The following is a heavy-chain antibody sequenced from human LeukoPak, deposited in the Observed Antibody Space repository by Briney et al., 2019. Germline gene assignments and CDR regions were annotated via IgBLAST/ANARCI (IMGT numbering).Heavy chain of an antibody. Sequence: SETLSLTCAVSGTSISGYYWSWLRQPPGKGLEWIGYIYYSGSTNYNPSLKSRVTISVDTSKNQFSLKLSSVTAADTAVYYCASHRGSSGWTPFDYWGQGTLVTVSS. J-gene: IGHJ4*02. V-gene: IGHV4-59*08. D-gene: IGHD6-19*01. CDR2: IYYSGST. CDR3: ASHRGSSGWTPFDY. CDR1: GTSISGYY.